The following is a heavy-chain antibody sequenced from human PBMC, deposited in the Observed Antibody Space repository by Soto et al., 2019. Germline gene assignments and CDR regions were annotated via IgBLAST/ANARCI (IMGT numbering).Heavy chain of an antibody. Sequence: XESLSLSCAASGFTFSDNYMSWIRQAPGKGLEWVSYISSSGSIIYYADSVKGRFTISRDNAKNSLYLQMNSLRAEDTAVYYCARAIGYYESDGYFDYWGQGALVTVSS. J-gene: IGHJ4*02. D-gene: IGHD3-22*01. CDR2: ISSSGSII. V-gene: IGHV3-11*01. CDR1: GFTFSDNY. CDR3: ARAIGYYESDGYFDY.